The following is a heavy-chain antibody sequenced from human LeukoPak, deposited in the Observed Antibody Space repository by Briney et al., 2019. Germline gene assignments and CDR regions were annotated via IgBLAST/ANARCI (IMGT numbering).Heavy chain of an antibody. D-gene: IGHD5-24*01. Sequence: GGSLRLSCAASGFTFSSYAMGWVRQAPGKGLEWVSAISGSGDSTYYADSVQGRFTIHRDDSRSTVDLQMNSLRVEDTALYYCARDGWGWAQYDYWGQGTLVTVSS. CDR3: ARDGWGWAQYDY. V-gene: IGHV3-23*01. CDR1: GFTFSSYA. CDR2: ISGSGDST. J-gene: IGHJ4*02.